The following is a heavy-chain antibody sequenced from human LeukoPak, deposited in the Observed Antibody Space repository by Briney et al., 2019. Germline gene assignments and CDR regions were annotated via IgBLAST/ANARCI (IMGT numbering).Heavy chain of an antibody. D-gene: IGHD3-16*02. CDR1: GYTFTSYG. CDR2: ISAYNGNT. J-gene: IGHJ4*02. Sequence: GASVKVSCKASGYTFTSYGISWVRQAPGQGLEWMGWISAYNGNTNYAQKLQGRVTMTTDTSTSTAYMELRSLRSDDTAVYYRAREESDDYVWGSYRYNQGPFGYWGQGTLVTVSS. CDR3: AREESDDYVWGSYRYNQGPFGY. V-gene: IGHV1-18*01.